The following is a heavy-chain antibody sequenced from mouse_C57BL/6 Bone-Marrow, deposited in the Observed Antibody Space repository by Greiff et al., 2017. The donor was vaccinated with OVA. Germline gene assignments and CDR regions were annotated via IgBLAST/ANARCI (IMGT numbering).Heavy chain of an antibody. CDR1: GYTFTSYW. V-gene: IGHV1-64*01. Sequence: QVQLQQPGAELVKPGASVKLSCKASGYTFTSYWMHWVKQRPGQGLEWIGMLHPNSGSTNSNEKFKSKATLTVDKSSSTAYIQLSSLTSEDSAVYSCAAAYYCSSPHWYFAVWRTGPTVTVSS. CDR2: LHPNSGST. D-gene: IGHD1-1*01. J-gene: IGHJ1*03. CDR3: AAAYYCSSPHWYFAV.